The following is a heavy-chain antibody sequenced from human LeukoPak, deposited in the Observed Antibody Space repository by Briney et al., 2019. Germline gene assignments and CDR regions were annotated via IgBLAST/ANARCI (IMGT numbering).Heavy chain of an antibody. D-gene: IGHD2-2*02. CDR2: IWYDGSNK. CDR3: AKNTPRDYYYMDV. Sequence: GGSLRLSCAASGFTFSSYGMHWVRQAPGKGLEWVAVIWYDGSNKYYADSVKGRFTISRDNSKNTLYLQMNSLRAEDTAVYYCAKNTPRDYYYMDVWAKGPRSPSP. J-gene: IGHJ6*03. CDR1: GFTFSSYG. V-gene: IGHV3-33*06.